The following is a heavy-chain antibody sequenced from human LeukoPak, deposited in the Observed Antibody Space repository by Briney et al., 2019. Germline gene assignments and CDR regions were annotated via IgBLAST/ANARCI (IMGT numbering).Heavy chain of an antibody. V-gene: IGHV3-9*01. CDR2: ISWNSGSI. D-gene: IGHD4-23*01. CDR1: GFTFDDYA. CDR3: AKVGPFGSTRWYYFDY. J-gene: IGHJ4*02. Sequence: GRSLRLSCAACGFTFDDYAMHWVRQAPGKGLEWVSGISWNSGSIGYADSVKGRFTISRDNTKNSLYLQMNSLRAEDTASYYCAKVGPFGSTRWYYFDYWGQGTLVTVSP.